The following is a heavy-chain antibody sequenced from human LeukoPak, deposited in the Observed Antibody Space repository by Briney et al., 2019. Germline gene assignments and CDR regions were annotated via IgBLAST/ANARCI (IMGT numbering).Heavy chain of an antibody. CDR1: GFTFSNYD. CDR2: IGTAGDT. D-gene: IGHD3-3*01. CDR3: ARGVPYASWSGPHYSDY. V-gene: IGHV3-13*01. Sequence: GSLRLSCAASGFTFSNYDMHWVRQATGKGLEWGSAIGTAGDTYYPGSVKGRFTISRENAKNSLYLQMNSLRAEDTAVYYCARGVPYASWSGPHYSDYWGQGTLVTVSS. J-gene: IGHJ4*02.